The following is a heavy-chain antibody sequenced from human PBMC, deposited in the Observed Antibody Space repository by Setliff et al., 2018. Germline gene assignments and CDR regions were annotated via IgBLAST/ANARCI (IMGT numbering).Heavy chain of an antibody. CDR3: AKDSVPAAIMEGPFDP. V-gene: IGHV3-23*01. Sequence: GGSLRLSCAASGFTFSSYSMNWVRQAPGKGLEWVSMISGSAQTTYYADSVKGRFTISRDNSKNTVYLEMNSLRAEDTAVYYCAKDSVPAAIMEGPFDPWGQGTLVTVSS. CDR2: ISGSAQTT. CDR1: GFTFSSYS. J-gene: IGHJ5*02. D-gene: IGHD2-2*02.